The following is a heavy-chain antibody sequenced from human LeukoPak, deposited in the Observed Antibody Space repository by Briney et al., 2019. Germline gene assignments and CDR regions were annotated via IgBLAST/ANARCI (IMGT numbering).Heavy chain of an antibody. CDR3: ARLQPRTHYNFGRASYAFDL. D-gene: IGHD3-3*01. Sequence: PSETLSLTCTVSGGSISSYYWGWIRQPPGKGLQWIGYIYTGGSAYYNPSLYRRVAVSVDTSKNQFSLSLTSVTAADTAMYYCARLQPRTHYNFGRASYAFDLWGQGTLVTVSS. V-gene: IGHV4-4*08. CDR1: GGSISSYY. J-gene: IGHJ5*02. CDR2: IYTGGSA.